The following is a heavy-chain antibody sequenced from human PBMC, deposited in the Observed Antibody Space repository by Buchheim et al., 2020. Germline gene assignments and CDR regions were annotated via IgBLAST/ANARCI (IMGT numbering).Heavy chain of an antibody. J-gene: IGHJ4*02. Sequence: EVQLVESGGGLVQPGGSLRLSCAASGFTFSSYSMNWVRQAPGKGLEWVSYISSSSSTIYYADSVKGRFTISRDNAKNSLYLQMNSLRAEDTAVYYCAREWGQQWPVAILDYWGQGTL. D-gene: IGHD6-19*01. CDR3: AREWGQQWPVAILDY. CDR1: GFTFSSYS. V-gene: IGHV3-48*04. CDR2: ISSSSSTI.